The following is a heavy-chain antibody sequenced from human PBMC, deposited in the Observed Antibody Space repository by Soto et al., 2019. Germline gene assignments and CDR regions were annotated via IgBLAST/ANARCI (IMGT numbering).Heavy chain of an antibody. V-gene: IGHV3-33*06. CDR3: AKGPYGDYADIESPGYYFDY. J-gene: IGHJ4*02. CDR1: GFTFSSYG. CDR2: IWYDGSNK. D-gene: IGHD4-17*01. Sequence: GGSLRLSCAASGFTFSSYGMHWVRQAPGKGLEWVAVIWYDGSNKYYADSVKGRFTISRDNSKNTLYLQMNSLRAEDTAVYYCAKGPYGDYADIESPGYYFDYRGQGTLVTV.